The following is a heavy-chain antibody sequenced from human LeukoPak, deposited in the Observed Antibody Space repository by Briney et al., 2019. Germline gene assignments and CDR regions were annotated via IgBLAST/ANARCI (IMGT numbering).Heavy chain of an antibody. V-gene: IGHV3-74*01. CDR1: GFTVSSNY. Sequence: GGPLRLSCAASGFTVSSNYMSWVRQARGKGLVWVSRINSDGSSTSYADSVKGRFTISRDNAKNTLYLQMNSLRAEDTAVYYCARVRGSGSYYTNWGQGTLVTVSS. D-gene: IGHD3-10*01. CDR3: ARVRGSGSYYTN. CDR2: INSDGSST. J-gene: IGHJ4*02.